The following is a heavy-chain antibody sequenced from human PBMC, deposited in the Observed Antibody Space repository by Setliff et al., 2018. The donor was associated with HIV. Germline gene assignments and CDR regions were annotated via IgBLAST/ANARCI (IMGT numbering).Heavy chain of an antibody. Sequence: SETLSLTCTVSGGSISSSSYYWGWIRQPPGKGPEWIGSLYYRGTTYYNPSLKSRVTISTGTSNNQFSLTLSSVTAADTAVYYCATATAYGQFDFWGQGTLVTVSS. CDR2: LYYRGTT. D-gene: IGHD2-21*02. J-gene: IGHJ4*02. CDR1: GGSISSSSYY. CDR3: ATATAYGQFDF. V-gene: IGHV4-39*01.